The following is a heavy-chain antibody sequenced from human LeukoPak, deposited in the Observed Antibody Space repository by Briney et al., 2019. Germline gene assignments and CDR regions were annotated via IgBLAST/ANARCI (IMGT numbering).Heavy chain of an antibody. Sequence: GGSLRLSCAASGFTFSSYGMHWVRQAPGKGLEWVAFIRYEGSNKYYADSVKGRFTISRDNSKNTLYLQMNSLRAEDTAVYYCAKVGHYSSSWDFDYWGQGTLVTVSS. D-gene: IGHD6-13*01. CDR1: GFTFSSYG. CDR3: AKVGHYSSSWDFDY. J-gene: IGHJ4*02. V-gene: IGHV3-30*02. CDR2: IRYEGSNK.